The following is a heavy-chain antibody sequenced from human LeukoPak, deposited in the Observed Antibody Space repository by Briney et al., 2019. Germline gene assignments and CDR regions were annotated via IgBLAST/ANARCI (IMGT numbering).Heavy chain of an antibody. CDR3: ARDGGELWPLDE. V-gene: IGHV3-7*01. CDR1: RFPFKGYW. Sequence: GGSLRLSCVASRFPFKGYWMTWVRQSPGGGLDWVANIKPDGSETNYLDSVKGRFNISRDNARDSLFLEMNNLRVDDTAVYYCARDGGELWPLDEWGQGILVTVSS. D-gene: IGHD3-10*01. J-gene: IGHJ4*02. CDR2: IKPDGSET.